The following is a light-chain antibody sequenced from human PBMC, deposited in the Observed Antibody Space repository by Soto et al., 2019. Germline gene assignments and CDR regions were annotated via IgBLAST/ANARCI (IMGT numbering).Light chain of an antibody. V-gene: IGKV3D-20*02. Sequence: EIVLTQSPATLSLSPGERATLSCRASQSVSSSYLAWYQQKPGQAPRLLIFGASRRATGIPDRFSGSGSGTDFTLTISSLEPEDFAVYYCQQRSNWPPITFGQGTRLEI. J-gene: IGKJ5*01. CDR2: GAS. CDR1: QSVSSSY. CDR3: QQRSNWPPIT.